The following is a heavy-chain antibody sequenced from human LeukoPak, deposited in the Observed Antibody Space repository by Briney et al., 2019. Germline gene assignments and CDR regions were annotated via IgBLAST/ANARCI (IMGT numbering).Heavy chain of an antibody. CDR2: IYDSGNT. V-gene: IGHV4-59*02. J-gene: IGHJ4*02. Sequence: SETLSLTCTVSGGSVSSWYWSWIRQPPGKGLEWIGYIYDSGNTKYNPSLKSRVTISIDTPKNQFSLKLTSVTAANAATYYCARETSLMGYASGLGFNYWGQGILVTVSS. CDR3: ARETSLMGYASGLGFNY. D-gene: IGHD6-19*01. CDR1: GGSVSSWY.